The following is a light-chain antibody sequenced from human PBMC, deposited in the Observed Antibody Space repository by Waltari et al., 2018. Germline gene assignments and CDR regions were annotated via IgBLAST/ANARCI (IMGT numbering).Light chain of an antibody. CDR3: QVWDSGSHHVL. J-gene: IGLJ2*01. V-gene: IGLV3-21*02. CDR2: DDT. CDR1: DIASKS. Sequence: SYVLTQPPSVSVAPGQTARITCGGNDIASKSVHWNQQKPGQAPVVVVYDDTDRPSGTPGRFSGSNSGNTATLIISRVEAGDEADYYCQVWDSGSHHVLFGGGTKLTVL.